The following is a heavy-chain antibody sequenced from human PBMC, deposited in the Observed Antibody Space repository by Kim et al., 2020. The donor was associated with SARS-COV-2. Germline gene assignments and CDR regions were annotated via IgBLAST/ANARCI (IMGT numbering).Heavy chain of an antibody. J-gene: IGHJ4*02. CDR3: ARDPDSSSPPEFDY. D-gene: IGHD6-6*01. CDR2: ISSSSSTI. Sequence: GGSLRLSCAASGFTFSSYSMNWVRQAPGKGLEWVSYISSSSSTIYYADSVKGRFTISRDNAKNSLYLQMNSLRDEDTAVYYCARDPDSSSPPEFDYWGQGTLVTVSS. V-gene: IGHV3-48*02. CDR1: GFTFSSYS.